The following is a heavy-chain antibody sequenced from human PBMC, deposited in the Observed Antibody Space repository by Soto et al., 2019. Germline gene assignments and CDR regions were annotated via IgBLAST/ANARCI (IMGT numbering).Heavy chain of an antibody. CDR2: ISSSSSYI. Sequence: GGSLRLSCAASGFTFSSYSMNWVRQAPGKGLEWVSSISSSSSYIYYADSVKGRFTISRDNAKNSLYLQMNSLRDEDTAVYYFAREGYERGLNWFDPWGQGTLGTVS. J-gene: IGHJ5*02. V-gene: IGHV3-21*01. CDR1: GFTFSSYS. D-gene: IGHD2-2*01. CDR3: AREGYERGLNWFDP.